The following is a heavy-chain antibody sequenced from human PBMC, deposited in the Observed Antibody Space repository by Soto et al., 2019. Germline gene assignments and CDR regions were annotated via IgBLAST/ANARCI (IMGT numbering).Heavy chain of an antibody. Sequence: PSETLALTCTVSGGSIGRGDYYWSWIRQPPGKGLEWIGYIYYSGSTYYNPSLKSRVTISVDTSKNQFSLKLSSVTAADTAVYYCARTYYDILTGYNWIVPWGQATVVTVSS. D-gene: IGHD3-9*01. V-gene: IGHV4-30-4*01. CDR2: IYYSGST. CDR1: GGSIGRGDYY. J-gene: IGHJ5*02. CDR3: ARTYYDILTGYNWIVP.